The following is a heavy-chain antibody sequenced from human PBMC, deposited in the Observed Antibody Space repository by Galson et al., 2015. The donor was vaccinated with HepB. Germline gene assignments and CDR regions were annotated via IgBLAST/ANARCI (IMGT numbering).Heavy chain of an antibody. V-gene: IGHV5-51*03. CDR2: IYPDDSDT. Sequence: QSGAEVKKPGESLKISCRGSGYSFNTHWIAWVRLMPGKGLEWMGIIYPDDSDTKYSPSFQGQVTILADKSIATAYLQWRTLQASDTAMYYCARWGGGDADGLDVWGQGTTVTVS. CDR1: GYSFNTHW. CDR3: ARWGGGDADGLDV. J-gene: IGHJ6*02. D-gene: IGHD3-10*01.